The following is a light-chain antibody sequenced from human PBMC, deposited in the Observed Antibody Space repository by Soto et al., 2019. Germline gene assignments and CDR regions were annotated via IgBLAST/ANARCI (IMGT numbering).Light chain of an antibody. Sequence: AIRMTQSPSSFSASTGDRVTITCRASQGISSYLAWYQQKPGKAPKLLIYAASTLQSGVPSRFSGSGSGTDFTLTISCLQSEDFATYYCQQYYGYPQTFGQGTKVDIK. J-gene: IGKJ1*01. CDR1: QGISSY. CDR3: QQYYGYPQT. V-gene: IGKV1-8*01. CDR2: AAS.